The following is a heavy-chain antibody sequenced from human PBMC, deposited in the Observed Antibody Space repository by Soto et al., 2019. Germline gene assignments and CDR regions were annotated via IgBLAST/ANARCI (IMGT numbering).Heavy chain of an antibody. V-gene: IGHV3-21*01. Sequence: GSLRLSCAASGFTFSSYSMNWVRQAPGKGLEWVSSISSSSSYIYYADSVKGRFTISRDNAKNSLYLQMNSLRAEDTAVYYCAREDETTSTAFDYWGQGTLVTVSS. D-gene: IGHD1-1*01. CDR2: ISSSSSYI. CDR3: AREDETTSTAFDY. J-gene: IGHJ4*02. CDR1: GFTFSSYS.